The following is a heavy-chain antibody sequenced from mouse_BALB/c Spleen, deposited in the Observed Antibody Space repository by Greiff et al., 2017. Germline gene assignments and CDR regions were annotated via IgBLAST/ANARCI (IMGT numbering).Heavy chain of an antibody. J-gene: IGHJ2*01. CDR1: GFSLTSYG. Sequence: VQLQQSGPGLVQPSQSLSITCTVSGFSLTSYGVHWVRQSPGQGLEWLGVICSGGSTDYNAAFISRLSISKDNAKSQVCFKMNSLQADDTAIYYCARGSNFDYWGQGTTLTVSS. CDR3: ARGSNFDY. CDR2: ICSGGST. V-gene: IGHV2-4-1*01.